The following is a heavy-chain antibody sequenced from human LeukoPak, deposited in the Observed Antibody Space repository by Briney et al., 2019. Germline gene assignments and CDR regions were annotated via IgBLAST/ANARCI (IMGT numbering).Heavy chain of an antibody. CDR1: GFSFSSYG. CDR3: PSRGGVGRNNWFDP. Sequence: PGGSLRLSCAESGFSFSSYGMHWVRQAPGKGLEWVALISYVGSIKYYADSVKGRFTISRDNSKNTLYLQMNSLRAEDTAVYYCPSRGGVGRNNWFDPWGQGTLVTVSS. D-gene: IGHD3-16*01. V-gene: IGHV3-30*03. CDR2: ISYVGSIK. J-gene: IGHJ5*02.